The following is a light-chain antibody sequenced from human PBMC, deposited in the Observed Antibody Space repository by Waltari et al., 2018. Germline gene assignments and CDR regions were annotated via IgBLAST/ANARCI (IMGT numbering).Light chain of an antibody. J-gene: IGLJ3*02. V-gene: IGLV2-23*01. CDR3: CSYAGNTVWV. CDR1: TSTLGSYAL. Sequence: SALTQPASVSGSPGQSITISCTGTTSTLGSYALVPWYQQHPDKAPQLMVYEGTKRPPGISTRFSGAKSGNTASLTISGLQAEDEADYYCCSYAGNTVWVFGGGTKLTVL. CDR2: EGT.